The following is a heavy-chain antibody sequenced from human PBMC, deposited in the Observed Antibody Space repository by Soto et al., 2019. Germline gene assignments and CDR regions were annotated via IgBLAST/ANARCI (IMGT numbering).Heavy chain of an antibody. CDR1: GGTFNKFA. CDR3: ARGGTSYGDDVWEASYSNGLDV. V-gene: IGHV1-69*01. D-gene: IGHD3-16*01. J-gene: IGHJ6*02. Sequence: QVQLVQSGAEVKKPGSSVKVSCEASGGTFNKFAISWVRQAPGQGLEWLGGTSPFLGSSKNAQKFQGRVTITADESANTAYMQLSGLRSEDTAIYYCARGGTSYGDDVWEASYSNGLDVWGQGTTVTVSS. CDR2: TSPFLGSS.